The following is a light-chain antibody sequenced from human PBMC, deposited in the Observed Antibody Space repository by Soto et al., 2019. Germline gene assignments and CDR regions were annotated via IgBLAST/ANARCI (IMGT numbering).Light chain of an antibody. CDR2: DVT. J-gene: IGLJ2*01. Sequence: QSALTQPASVYGSPGQSITISCTGTSSDVGGYNYVSWYQHHPGKAPKLMIYDVTNRPSGVSNRFSGSKSGNTASLTISGGQSEDEASYYCSSYTTTSTVVFGGGTKVTVL. V-gene: IGLV2-14*03. CDR1: SSDVGGYNY. CDR3: SSYTTTSTVV.